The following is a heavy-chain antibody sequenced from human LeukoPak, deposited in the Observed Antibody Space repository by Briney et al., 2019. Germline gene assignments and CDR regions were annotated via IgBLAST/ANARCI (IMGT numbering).Heavy chain of an antibody. J-gene: IGHJ4*02. CDR1: GFTFSSHE. CDR2: ISSSGSTI. Sequence: QPGGSLRLSCAASGFTFSSHEMNWVRRAPGKGLEWVSYISSSGSTIYYADSVKGRFTISRDNAKNSLYLQMNSLRAEDTAVYYCARDPVCDYWGQGTLVTVSS. CDR3: ARDPVCDY. V-gene: IGHV3-48*03.